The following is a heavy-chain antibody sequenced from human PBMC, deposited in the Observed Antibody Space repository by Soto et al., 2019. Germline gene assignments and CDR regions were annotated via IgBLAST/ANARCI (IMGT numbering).Heavy chain of an antibody. V-gene: IGHV1-2*04. CDR2: INPNSGGT. CDR3: AVGGDCSSTSCYYLYFDY. J-gene: IGHJ4*02. Sequence: QVQLVQSGAEVKKPGASVKVSCKASGYTFTGYYMHWVRQAPGQGLEWMGWINPNSGGTNYAQKFQGWVTMTRDTSISTAYMELSRLRSDDTAVYYCAVGGDCSSTSCYYLYFDYWGQGTLVTVSS. CDR1: GYTFTGYY. D-gene: IGHD2-2*01.